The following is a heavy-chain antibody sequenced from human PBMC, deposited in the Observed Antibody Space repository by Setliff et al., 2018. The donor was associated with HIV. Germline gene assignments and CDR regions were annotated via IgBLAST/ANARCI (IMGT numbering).Heavy chain of an antibody. CDR1: GDTFRSYG. Sequence: GASVKVSCKASGDTFRSYGISWVRQAPGQGLEWMGAIIPIFGRANYEQKFQGRVTITADESTSTAYMELSSLTSEDTAVYYCAKDLEVLLDYYYMDVWGKGTTVTAP. CDR3: AKDLEVLLDYYYMDV. J-gene: IGHJ6*03. V-gene: IGHV1-69*13. D-gene: IGHD1-26*01. CDR2: IIPIFGRA.